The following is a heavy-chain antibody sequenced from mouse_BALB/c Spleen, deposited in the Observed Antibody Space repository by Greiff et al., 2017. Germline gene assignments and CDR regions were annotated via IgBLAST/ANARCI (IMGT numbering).Heavy chain of an antibody. CDR3: TRGDYRYDGGYYAMDY. J-gene: IGHJ4*01. CDR1: GYSFTSYW. Sequence: EVQRVESGTVLARPGASVKMSCKASGYSFTSYWMHWVKQRPGQGLEWIGAIYPGNSDTSYNQKFKGKAKLTAVTSASTAYMELSSLTNEDSAVYYCTRGDYRYDGGYYAMDYWGQGTSVTVSS. CDR2: IYPGNSDT. D-gene: IGHD2-14*01. V-gene: IGHV1-5*01.